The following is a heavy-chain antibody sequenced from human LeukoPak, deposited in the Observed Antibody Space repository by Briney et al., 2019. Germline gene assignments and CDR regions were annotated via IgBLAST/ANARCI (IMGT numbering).Heavy chain of an antibody. J-gene: IGHJ4*02. V-gene: IGHV4-61*05. CDR3: ARGGLYSPFDY. CDR1: GGSISGSSYF. D-gene: IGHD6-13*01. Sequence: PSETLSLTCTVSGGSISGSSYFWGWIRQPPGKGLEWIGYFYYSGNTNYNPSLKSRVTISVDTPKNQFSLKLSPVTAADTAVYYCARGGLYSPFDYWGQGTLVTVSS. CDR2: FYYSGNT.